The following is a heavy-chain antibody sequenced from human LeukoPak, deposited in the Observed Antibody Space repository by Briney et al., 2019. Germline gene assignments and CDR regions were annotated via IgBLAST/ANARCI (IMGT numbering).Heavy chain of an antibody. J-gene: IGHJ6*02. V-gene: IGHV5-51*01. CDR1: GYSFTSYW. D-gene: IGHD2-2*01. Sequence: GESLKISCKGSGYSFTSYWIGWVRQMPGKGLEWMGIIYPGDSDTRYSPSFQGQVTISADKSISTAYLQWSSLTASDTAMYYCARPGYCGSTSCSWGMDVWGQGTTVTVSS. CDR3: ARPGYCGSTSCSWGMDV. CDR2: IYPGDSDT.